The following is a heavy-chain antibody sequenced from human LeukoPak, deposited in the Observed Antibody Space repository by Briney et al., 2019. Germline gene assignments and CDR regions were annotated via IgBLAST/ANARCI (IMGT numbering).Heavy chain of an antibody. CDR3: ARDTSYGMDV. J-gene: IGHJ6*02. V-gene: IGHV3-23*01. CDR1: GFTFSSYA. Sequence: PGGSLRLSCAASGFTFSSYAMSWVRQAPGRGLEWVSAISGSGGSTYYADSVKGRLTISRDNSRNTLYLQINSLRAEDTAVYYCARDTSYGMDVWGQGTTVTVSS. CDR2: ISGSGGST. D-gene: IGHD5-18*01.